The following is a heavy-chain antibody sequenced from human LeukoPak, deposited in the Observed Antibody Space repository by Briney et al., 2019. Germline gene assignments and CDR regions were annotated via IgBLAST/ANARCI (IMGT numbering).Heavy chain of an antibody. D-gene: IGHD3-10*01. Sequence: PGGSLRLSCAASGFTFSRYAMNWVRQAPGKGLEWVSSISTSSSYIYYADSVKGRFTISRDNAKNSLYLQMNSLRAEDTAVYYCARGYDFGSGSFFDYWGQGTLVTVSS. CDR2: ISTSSSYI. J-gene: IGHJ4*02. CDR1: GFTFSRYA. V-gene: IGHV3-21*01. CDR3: ARGYDFGSGSFFDY.